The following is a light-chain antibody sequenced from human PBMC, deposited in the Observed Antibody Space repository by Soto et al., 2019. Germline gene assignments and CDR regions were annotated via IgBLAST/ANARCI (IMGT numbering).Light chain of an antibody. Sequence: DIQMTQSPSSLSASVGDRVTITCRASQSISSYLNWYQQKPGKAPKLLIYAASSLQSGVPSRFSVSGSGTDFTLTISSLQPEDFATYYCQQSYSTPPTFGQGPRWKSN. V-gene: IGKV1-39*01. J-gene: IGKJ1*01. CDR3: QQSYSTPPT. CDR2: AAS. CDR1: QSISSY.